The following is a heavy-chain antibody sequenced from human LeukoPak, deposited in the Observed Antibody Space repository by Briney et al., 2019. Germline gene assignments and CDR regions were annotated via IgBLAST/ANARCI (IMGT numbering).Heavy chain of an antibody. D-gene: IGHD2-15*01. V-gene: IGHV1-46*01. CDR2: IDPSNGAT. Sequence: ASVKVSCKTSGYTFTAYYIHWVRQAPGQGLEWMGIIDPSNGATTYAQKFQGRVTVTRDTSTSTVYMELSSLRSEDTAVYYCTREEGSRTKAFDCWGQGTLVIVSS. J-gene: IGHJ4*02. CDR1: GYTFTAYY. CDR3: TREEGSRTKAFDC.